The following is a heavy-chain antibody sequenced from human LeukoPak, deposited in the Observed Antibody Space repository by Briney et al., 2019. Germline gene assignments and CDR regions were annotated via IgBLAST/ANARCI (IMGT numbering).Heavy chain of an antibody. V-gene: IGHV4-4*07. CDR3: ARDRYTWHDRDWFDS. CDR2: IFASGET. Sequence: SETLSLNCTVSGDSISTSYWSWIRQPAGKRMEWIGRIFASGETNYNPSLESRVIMSRDTSNNQFFLRLTSVTAADTAVYYCARDRYTWHDRDWFDSWGQGTLVTVSS. CDR1: GDSISTSY. J-gene: IGHJ5*01. D-gene: IGHD1-20*01.